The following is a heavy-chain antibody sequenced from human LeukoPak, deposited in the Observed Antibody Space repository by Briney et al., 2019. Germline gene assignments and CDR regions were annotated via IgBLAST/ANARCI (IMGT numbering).Heavy chain of an antibody. CDR1: GFTFSDYY. J-gene: IGHJ4*02. Sequence: LRLSCAASGFTFSDYYMSWIRQPPGKGLEWIGYIYYSGSTYYNPSLKSRVTISVDTSKNQFSLKLSSVTAADTAVYYCARDRRAYCGGDCSYWGQGALVTVSS. V-gene: IGHV4-30-4*08. D-gene: IGHD2-21*02. CDR3: ARDRRAYCGGDCSY. CDR2: IYYSGST.